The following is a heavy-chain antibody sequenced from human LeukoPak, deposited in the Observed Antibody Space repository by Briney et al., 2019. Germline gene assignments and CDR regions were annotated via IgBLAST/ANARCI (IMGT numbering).Heavy chain of an antibody. CDR1: GFTVSSNY. CDR2: IYSGGST. V-gene: IGHV3-53*01. D-gene: IGHD2-15*01. CDR3: ARGAPGYLFDY. Sequence: GGSLRLSCAASGFTVSSNYMSWVRQAPGKGLEWVSVIYSGGSTYYADSVKGRFTISRDNSKNTLYLQMNSLRADDTAVYYCARGAPGYLFDYWGQGTLVTASS. J-gene: IGHJ4*02.